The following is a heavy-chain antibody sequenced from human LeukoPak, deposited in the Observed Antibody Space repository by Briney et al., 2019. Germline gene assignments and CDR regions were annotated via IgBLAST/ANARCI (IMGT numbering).Heavy chain of an antibody. D-gene: IGHD3-10*01. J-gene: IGHJ4*02. Sequence: GGSLRLSCPVSGFSSSSYAMSWVRQAPGKGLEWVSAISGSGGSTYYADSVKGRFTISRDNSKNTLYLQMNSLSAEDTAVYYCAKVLRYYGSGSYYNGLDYWGQGTLVTVSS. V-gene: IGHV3-23*01. CDR3: AKVLRYYGSGSYYNGLDY. CDR2: ISGSGGST. CDR1: GFSSSSYA.